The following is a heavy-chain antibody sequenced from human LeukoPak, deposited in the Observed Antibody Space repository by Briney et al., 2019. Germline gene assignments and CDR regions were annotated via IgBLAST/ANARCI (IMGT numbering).Heavy chain of an antibody. Sequence: SETLSLTCTVSGGSISRYYWNWIRQPAGKGLGWIGRIYTGGSTNYNPSLKSRVTMSIDTSKNQFSLKLSSVTAADTAVYYCTRGIAAVGYFDYWGQGTLVTVSS. CDR3: TRGIAAVGYFDY. CDR1: GGSISRYY. D-gene: IGHD6-13*01. CDR2: IYTGGST. J-gene: IGHJ4*02. V-gene: IGHV4-4*07.